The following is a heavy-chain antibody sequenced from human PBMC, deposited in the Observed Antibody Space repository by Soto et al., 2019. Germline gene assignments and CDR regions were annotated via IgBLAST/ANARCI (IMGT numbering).Heavy chain of an antibody. CDR3: ARGGRWLVFHA. V-gene: IGHV3-7*01. Sequence: EVQLVESGGGLVQPGEFLRLSCAPSAFDFGGSWMSWVSQAPGKGLEWVANIMPDGNKKYYVDSVKGRFTISRDNTKNSLVRQMNSLRAEDTAVYYCARGGRWLVFHAWGQGTLVTVSS. J-gene: IGHJ5*02. D-gene: IGHD6-19*01. CDR1: AFDFGGSW. CDR2: IMPDGNKK.